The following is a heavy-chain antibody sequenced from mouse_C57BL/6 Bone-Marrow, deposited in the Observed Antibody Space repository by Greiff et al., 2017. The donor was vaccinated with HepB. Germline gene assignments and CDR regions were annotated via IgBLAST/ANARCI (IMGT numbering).Heavy chain of an antibody. CDR1: GFTFSDYG. CDR3: ARGGRAMDY. J-gene: IGHJ4*01. V-gene: IGHV5-17*01. CDR2: ISSGSSTI. Sequence: EVQRVESGGGLVKPGGSLKLSCAASGFTFSDYGMHWVRQAPEKGLEWVAYISSGSSTIYYAYTVKGRFTISRDNAKNTLFLQMTSLRSEDTAMYYCARGGRAMDYWGQGTSVTVSS.